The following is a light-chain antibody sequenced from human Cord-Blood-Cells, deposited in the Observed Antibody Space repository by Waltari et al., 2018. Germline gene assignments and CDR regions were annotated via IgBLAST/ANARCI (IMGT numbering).Light chain of an antibody. V-gene: IGLV2-23*02. J-gene: IGLJ1*01. CDR1: SSDVGSDTL. Sequence: QSALTQPASVSGSPGQSITISCTGTSSDVGSDTLVSWYQQHPGKAPKLMIYEVSKRPSGVSNRFSGSKSGNTASLTISGLQAEDEADYYCCSYAGSSTYVFGTGTKVTVL. CDR2: EVS. CDR3: CSYAGSSTYV.